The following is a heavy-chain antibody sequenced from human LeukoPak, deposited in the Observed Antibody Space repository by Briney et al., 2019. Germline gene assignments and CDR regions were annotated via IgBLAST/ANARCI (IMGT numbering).Heavy chain of an antibody. CDR1: GDSVASNSAA. Sequence: SQTLSLTSAISGDSVASNSAAWNWIRQSPSRGLEWLGRTYYRSKWYNDYAVSVISRITINADTSKNQFSLQLNSVTPEDTAVYYCASGRRSYYGLDVWGHGTTVTVSS. J-gene: IGHJ6*02. CDR2: TYYRSKWYN. D-gene: IGHD1-14*01. CDR3: ASGRRSYYGLDV. V-gene: IGHV6-1*01.